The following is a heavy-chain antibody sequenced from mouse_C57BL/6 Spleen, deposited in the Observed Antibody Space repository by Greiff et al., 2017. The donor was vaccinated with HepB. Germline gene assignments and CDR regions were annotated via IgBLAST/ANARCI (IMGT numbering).Heavy chain of an antibody. CDR1: GYTFTTYP. Sequence: VKLMESGAELVKPGASVKMSCKASGYTFTTYPIEWMKQNHGKSLEWIGNFHPYNDDTKYNEKFKGKATLTVEKSSSTVYLELSRLTSDDSAVYYCARRGSPHYAMDYWGQGTSVTVSS. D-gene: IGHD1-1*01. V-gene: IGHV1-47*01. J-gene: IGHJ4*01. CDR2: FHPYNDDT. CDR3: ARRGSPHYAMDY.